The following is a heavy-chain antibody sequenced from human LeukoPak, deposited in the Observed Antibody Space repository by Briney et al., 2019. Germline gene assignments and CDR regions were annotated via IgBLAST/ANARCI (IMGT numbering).Heavy chain of an antibody. Sequence: SETLSLTCTVSGGSISSSSYYWGWIRQPPGKGLEWIESIYYSGSTYYNPSLKSRVTISVDTSKNQFSLKLSSVTAADTAVYYCANTAMVTGWFDPWGQGTLVTVSS. J-gene: IGHJ5*02. D-gene: IGHD5-18*01. CDR2: IYYSGST. CDR3: ANTAMVTGWFDP. V-gene: IGHV4-39*07. CDR1: GGSISSSSYY.